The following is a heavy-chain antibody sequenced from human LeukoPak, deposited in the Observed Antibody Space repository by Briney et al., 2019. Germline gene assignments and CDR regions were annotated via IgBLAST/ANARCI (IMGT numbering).Heavy chain of an antibody. Sequence: NPSQTLSLTCTVSGGSISSSYWSWIRQPPGKGMEWIGYIYDSGSTNYNPSLKSRVTISVDTSTNQFSLKLSSVTAADTAVYYCARGVSYYDSSGYYNEYFQHWGQGTLVTVSS. CDR1: GGSISSSY. V-gene: IGHV4-59*08. D-gene: IGHD3-22*01. J-gene: IGHJ1*01. CDR3: ARGVSYYDSSGYYNEYFQH. CDR2: IYDSGST.